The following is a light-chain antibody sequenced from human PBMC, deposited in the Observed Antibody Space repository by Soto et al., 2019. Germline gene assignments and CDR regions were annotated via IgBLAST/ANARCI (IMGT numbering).Light chain of an antibody. Sequence: DIQMTQSPSTLSASVGDRVTITCRASQSISSWLAWYQQKPGKAPKLLIYDASSLESGVPSGFSGSGSGTEFTLTISSLQPDDFATYYCQQYNSYSRTFGQGTKLEIK. CDR1: QSISSW. CDR2: DAS. CDR3: QQYNSYSRT. V-gene: IGKV1-5*01. J-gene: IGKJ2*01.